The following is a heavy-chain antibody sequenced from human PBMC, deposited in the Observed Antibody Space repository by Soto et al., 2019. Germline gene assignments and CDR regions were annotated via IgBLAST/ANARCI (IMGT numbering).Heavy chain of an antibody. V-gene: IGHV3-23*01. Sequence: GGSLRLSCAASGFTFSSYAMSGVRQAPGKGLEWVSAISGSGGSTYYADSVKGRFTISRDNSKNTLYLQMNSLRAEDTAVYYCAKDLTYYDYIWGSYRPGNFDYWGQGPLVIVSS. CDR3: AKDLTYYDYIWGSYRPGNFDY. CDR1: GFTFSSYA. J-gene: IGHJ4*02. D-gene: IGHD3-16*02. CDR2: ISGSGGST.